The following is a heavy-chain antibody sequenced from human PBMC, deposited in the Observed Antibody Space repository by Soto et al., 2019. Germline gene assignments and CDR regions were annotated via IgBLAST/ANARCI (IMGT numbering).Heavy chain of an antibody. CDR2: INHSGST. Sequence: SETLSLTCAVYGGSFSGYYWTWIRQPPGTGLEWIGEINHSGSTNYNPSLKSRVTISVDTSKNQFSLKLTSVTAADTAVYYCARGSVVQYWYFDLWGRGTLVTVSS. CDR1: GGSFSGYY. D-gene: IGHD2-15*01. CDR3: ARGSVVQYWYFDL. J-gene: IGHJ2*01. V-gene: IGHV4-34*01.